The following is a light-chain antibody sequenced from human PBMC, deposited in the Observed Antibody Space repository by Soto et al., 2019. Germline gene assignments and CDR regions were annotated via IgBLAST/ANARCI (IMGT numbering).Light chain of an antibody. J-gene: IGKJ5*01. CDR1: QNLYSSNNKNY. CDR2: WAS. V-gene: IGKV4-1*01. Sequence: DIVMTQSPDSLTVSLGERATINCKSSQNLYSSNNKNYLTWYQQRPGQPPKVLIYWASTRESGVPDRFSGSGSGTDFTLTISSLQAEDVAVYYCQQYYDIPPTFGQGTRLEMK. CDR3: QQYYDIPPT.